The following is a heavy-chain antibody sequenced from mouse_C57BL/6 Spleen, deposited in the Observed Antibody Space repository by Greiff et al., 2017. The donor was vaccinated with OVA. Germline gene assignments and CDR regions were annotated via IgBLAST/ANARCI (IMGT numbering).Heavy chain of an antibody. CDR3: ARSYYDYGHWYFDV. V-gene: IGHV1-82*01. Sequence: VQLQQSGPELVKPGASVKISCKASGYAFSSSWMNWVKQRPGKGLEWIGRIYPGDGDTNYNGKFKGEATLTADKSSSTAYMQLSSLTSEDSAVYFCARSYYDYGHWYFDVWGTGTTVTVSS. CDR1: GYAFSSSW. D-gene: IGHD2-4*01. J-gene: IGHJ1*03. CDR2: IYPGDGDT.